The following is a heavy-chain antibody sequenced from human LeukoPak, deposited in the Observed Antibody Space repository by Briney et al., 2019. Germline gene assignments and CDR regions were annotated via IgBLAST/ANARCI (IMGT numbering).Heavy chain of an antibody. V-gene: IGHV3-48*02. Sequence: PGGSLRRSCAASGFTFSSYSMNWVRQAPGKGLEWVSYISSSSSSIYYADSVEGRFTISRDNAKNSLFLQMDSLRDEDTAVYYCAREYRSSWYYFDSWGQGALVTVSS. CDR1: GFTFSSYS. CDR2: ISSSSSSI. CDR3: AREYRSSWYYFDS. J-gene: IGHJ4*02. D-gene: IGHD6-13*01.